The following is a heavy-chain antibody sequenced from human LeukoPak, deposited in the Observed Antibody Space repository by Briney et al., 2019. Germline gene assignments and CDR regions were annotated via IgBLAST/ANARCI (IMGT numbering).Heavy chain of an antibody. CDR1: GFTFSSYG. CDR2: IWYDGSNK. J-gene: IGHJ5*02. V-gene: IGHV3-33*01. CDR3: ARDPSNCSSTSCRGFDP. Sequence: GGSLRLSCAASGFTFSSYGMHWVRQAPGKGLEWVAVIWYDGSNKYYADSVKGRFTISRDNSKNTLYLQMNSLRAEDTAVYYCARDPSNCSSTSCRGFDPWGQGTLVTVSS. D-gene: IGHD2-2*01.